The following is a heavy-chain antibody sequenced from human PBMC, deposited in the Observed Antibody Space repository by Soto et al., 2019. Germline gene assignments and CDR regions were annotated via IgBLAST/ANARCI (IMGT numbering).Heavy chain of an antibody. D-gene: IGHD4-17*01. CDR1: GFTFSSYG. Sequence: GGSLRLSCAASGFTFSSYGMHWVRQAPGKGLEWVAVIWYDGSNKYYADSVKGRFTISRDNSKNTLYLQMNSLRAEDTAVYYCAGSPYGAPAGFDYWGQGTLVTVSS. CDR3: AGSPYGAPAGFDY. J-gene: IGHJ4*02. CDR2: IWYDGSNK. V-gene: IGHV3-33*01.